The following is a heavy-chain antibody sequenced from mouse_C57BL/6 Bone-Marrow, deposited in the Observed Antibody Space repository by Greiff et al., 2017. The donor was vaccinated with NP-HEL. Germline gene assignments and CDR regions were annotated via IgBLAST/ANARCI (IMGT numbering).Heavy chain of an antibody. J-gene: IGHJ4*01. CDR2: ISNLAYSI. V-gene: IGHV5-15*01. D-gene: IGHD1-1*01. CDR1: GFTFSDYG. Sequence: EVKVVESGGGLVQPGGSLKLSCAASGFTFSDYGMAWVRQAPRKGPEWVAFISNLAYSIYYADTVTGRFTISRENAKNTLYLEMSSLRSEDTAMYYCARRGYYGSSYAMDYGGQGTSVTVSS. CDR3: ARRGYYGSSYAMDY.